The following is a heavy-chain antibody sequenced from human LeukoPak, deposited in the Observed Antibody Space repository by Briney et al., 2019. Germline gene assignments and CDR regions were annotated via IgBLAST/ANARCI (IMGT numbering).Heavy chain of an antibody. J-gene: IGHJ4*02. CDR2: IYYSGST. CDR1: GGSISRSSYY. D-gene: IGHD1-26*01. Sequence: SETLSLTCTVSGGSISRSSYYWGWIRQPPGKGLEWIGSIYYSGSTYYNPSLKSRVTISVDTSKNQFSLKLSSVTAADTAVYYCATNYSGSYYWGQGTLVTVSS. V-gene: IGHV4-39*01. CDR3: ATNYSGSYY.